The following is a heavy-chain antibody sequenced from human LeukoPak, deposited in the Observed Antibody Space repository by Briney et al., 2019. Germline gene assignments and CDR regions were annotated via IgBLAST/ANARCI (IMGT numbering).Heavy chain of an antibody. CDR2: IKQDGSEK. D-gene: IGHD3-9*01. J-gene: IGHJ4*02. CDR1: GFTFISYW. Sequence: GGSLRLSCAASGFTFISYWMSGVRQAPGRGGEWVGNIKQDGSEKYYVDSVKGRFTISRDNAKNSLYLQMNSLRAEDTAVYYCAREFEGLRYFDWDHYFDYWGQGTLVTVSS. CDR3: AREFEGLRYFDWDHYFDY. V-gene: IGHV3-7*01.